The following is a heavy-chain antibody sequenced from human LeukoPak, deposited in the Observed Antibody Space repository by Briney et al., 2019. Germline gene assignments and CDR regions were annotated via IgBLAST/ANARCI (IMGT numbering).Heavy chain of an antibody. D-gene: IGHD2-21*01. CDR3: APLQHPTDAFDI. J-gene: IGHJ3*02. CDR2: FDPEDGET. V-gene: IGHV1-24*01. Sequence: ASVKVSCKVSGYTLTELSMHWVRQAPGKGLEWMGGFDPEDGETIYAQKFQGRVTMTEDTSTDTAYMELSSLRSEDTAMYYCAPLQHPTDAFDIRGQGTMVTVSS. CDR1: GYTLTELS.